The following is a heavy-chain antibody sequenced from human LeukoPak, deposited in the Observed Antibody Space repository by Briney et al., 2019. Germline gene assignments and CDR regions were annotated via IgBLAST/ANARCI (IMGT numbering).Heavy chain of an antibody. D-gene: IGHD4-11*01. Sequence: AETLSLTCAVYGGSFSGYYWSWIRQPPGKGLEWIGEINHSGSPNYNPSLKSRVTISVDTSKNQFSLKLSSVTAADTAVYYCASTDSRLHNKQYADYWGQGTLVTVSS. CDR1: GGSFSGYY. CDR2: INHSGSP. V-gene: IGHV4-34*01. J-gene: IGHJ4*02. CDR3: ASTDSRLHNKQYADY.